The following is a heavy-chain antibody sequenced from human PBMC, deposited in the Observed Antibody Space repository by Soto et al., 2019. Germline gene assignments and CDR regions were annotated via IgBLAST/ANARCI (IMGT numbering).Heavy chain of an antibody. CDR2: INPSGGST. CDR1: VYTYSTYY. J-gene: IGHJ4*02. V-gene: IGHV1-46*01. CDR3: ARYDYNGYYFDY. D-gene: IGHD4-4*01. Sequence: ASVTVSCKASVYTYSTYYIHWVRQDPGQGYEWMGIINPSGGSTTYAQKFQGRVTMTRDTSTTTVYMELSSLKSEDTAVYYCARYDYNGYYFDYWGQGTLVTVSS.